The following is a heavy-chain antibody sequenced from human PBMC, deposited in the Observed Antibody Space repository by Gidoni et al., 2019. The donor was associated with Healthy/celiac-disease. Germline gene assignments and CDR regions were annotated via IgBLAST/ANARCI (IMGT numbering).Heavy chain of an antibody. J-gene: IGHJ6*04. V-gene: IGHV4-34*01. D-gene: IGHD2-2*03. CDR2: INHSGST. CDR3: AKRFWGGGYCMDV. Sequence: QVQLQQWGAGLLKPSETLSLTCAVYGGSFSGYYWSWILQSPGKGLEWIGEINHSGSTNYNPSLKSRVTISGDTSKNQFSLKLSSVTAADTAVYYCAKRFWGGGYCMDVWGRGTTVTVSS. CDR1: GGSFSGYY.